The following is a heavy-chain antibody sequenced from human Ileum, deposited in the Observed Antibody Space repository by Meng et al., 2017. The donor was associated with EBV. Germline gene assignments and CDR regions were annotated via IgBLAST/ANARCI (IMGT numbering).Heavy chain of an antibody. Sequence: EVRLGESWVGLVQPGGSLTLSCAASGFTFYSYAMSWVRQAPGKGLEWVSGMSGPGASTYYADSVKGRFTIARDDSKSTVYLQMNSLRVEDTALYYCAKARIVGATKAIDYWGQGTLVTVSS. J-gene: IGHJ4*02. V-gene: IGHV3-23*04. CDR1: GFTFYSYA. D-gene: IGHD1-26*01. CDR2: MSGPGAST. CDR3: AKARIVGATKAIDY.